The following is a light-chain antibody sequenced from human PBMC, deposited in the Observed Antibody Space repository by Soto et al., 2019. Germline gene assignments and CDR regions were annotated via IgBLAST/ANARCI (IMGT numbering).Light chain of an antibody. Sequence: QSVLTQPPSVSGVPGQRVTISCTGNNSNLGAGYDVHWYQQLPGAAPKLVVFGNRNRPSGVPERFAGSKSGTSASLAITGLQAEDEADYYCQAYDYSLTAFVFGAGTKRTVL. V-gene: IGLV1-40*01. CDR3: QAYDYSLTAFV. CDR1: NSNLGAGYD. J-gene: IGLJ3*02. CDR2: GNR.